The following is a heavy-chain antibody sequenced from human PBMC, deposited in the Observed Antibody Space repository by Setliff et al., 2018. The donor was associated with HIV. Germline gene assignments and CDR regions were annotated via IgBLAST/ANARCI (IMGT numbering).Heavy chain of an antibody. CDR2: ISSSSSYT. V-gene: IGHV3-21*04. Sequence: GGSLRLSCAASGFTFSSYSMNWVRQAPGKGLEWVSYISSSSSYTHYADSVKGRFTISRDNAKNSLYLQMSSLRAEDTAVYYCAKDLVYYDSSGDLDYWGQGTLVTVSS. CDR1: GFTFSSYS. CDR3: AKDLVYYDSSGDLDY. D-gene: IGHD3-22*01. J-gene: IGHJ4*02.